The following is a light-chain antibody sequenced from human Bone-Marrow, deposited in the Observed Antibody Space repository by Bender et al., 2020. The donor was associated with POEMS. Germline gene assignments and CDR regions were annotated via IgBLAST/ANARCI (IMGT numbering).Light chain of an antibody. J-gene: IGLJ3*02. CDR3: ATWDDSLNGWV. V-gene: IGLV1-44*01. Sequence: QSVLTQPPSASGTPGQSVTISCSGSSSNIGSNAVSWFQQLPGTAPKLVIFNNSQRPSGVPDRFSGSNSGTSASLAISGLLSDDEADFYCATWDDSLNGWVFGGGTKLTVL. CDR1: SSNIGSNA. CDR2: NNS.